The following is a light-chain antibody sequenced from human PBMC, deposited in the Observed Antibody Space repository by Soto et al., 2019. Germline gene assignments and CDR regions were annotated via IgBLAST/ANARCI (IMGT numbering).Light chain of an antibody. Sequence: EIVLTQSPATLSLSPGERATLSCRASQSVSSYLAWYQQKPSQAPRLLIYDASSRATGIPARFSGSGSGTDFTLTISSLEPEDFAVYYCQQRSDWPSTFGGGTKVEI. CDR3: QQRSDWPST. J-gene: IGKJ4*01. V-gene: IGKV3-11*01. CDR1: QSVSSY. CDR2: DAS.